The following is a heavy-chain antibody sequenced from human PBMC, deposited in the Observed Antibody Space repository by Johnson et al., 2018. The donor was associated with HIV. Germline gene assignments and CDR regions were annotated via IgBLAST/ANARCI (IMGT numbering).Heavy chain of an antibody. V-gene: IGHV3-23*03. Sequence: VQLVESGGGVVQPGRSLRLSCAASGFTFSSYAMSWVRQAPGKGLEWVSVIYSGGSTYYADSVKGRFTISRDNSKNTLYLQMNSLRAEDTAVYYCAKDPNTAMVTAFDIWGQGTMVTVSS. J-gene: IGHJ3*02. CDR2: IYSGGST. CDR3: AKDPNTAMVTAFDI. D-gene: IGHD5-18*01. CDR1: GFTFSSYA.